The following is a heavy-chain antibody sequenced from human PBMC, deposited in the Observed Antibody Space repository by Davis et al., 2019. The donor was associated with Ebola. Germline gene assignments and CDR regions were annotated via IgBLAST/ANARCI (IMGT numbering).Heavy chain of an antibody. J-gene: IGHJ4*02. D-gene: IGHD2-8*01. CDR3: ARDHVLMVYASLRPLPGGY. CDR2: ISWNSGSI. V-gene: IGHV3-9*01. Sequence: SLKISCAASGFTFDDYAMHWVRQAPGKGLEWVSGISWNSGSIGYADSVKGRFTISRDNAKNSLYLQMNSLRAEDTALYYCARDHVLMVYASLRPLPGGYWGQGTLVTVSS. CDR1: GFTFDDYA.